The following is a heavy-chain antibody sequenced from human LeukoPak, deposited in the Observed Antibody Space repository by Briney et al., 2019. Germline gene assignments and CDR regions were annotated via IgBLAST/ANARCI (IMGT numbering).Heavy chain of an antibody. Sequence: GGSLRLSCTASGFTFGDYTMNWFRQAPGKGLEWVGFIRSKAYGGTTEYAASVKGRFAISRDDSENIAYLQVNSLKTKDTAVYYCARDGMVTTWFDYWGQGTLVTVSS. V-gene: IGHV3-49*03. CDR1: GFTFGDYT. D-gene: IGHD4-17*01. J-gene: IGHJ4*02. CDR3: ARDGMVTTWFDY. CDR2: IRSKAYGGTT.